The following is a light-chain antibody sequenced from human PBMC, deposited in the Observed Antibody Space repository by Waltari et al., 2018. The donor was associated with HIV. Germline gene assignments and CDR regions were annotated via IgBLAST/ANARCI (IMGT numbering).Light chain of an antibody. Sequence: SYELTQPPSLSVSPGQTARITCSGDALSMQYGYWYQQKPGQAPVLVIYKDSERSSGLPDGFSGSSSGTTVTLTISGAQAEDEAAYFCQSTDRSGSYIIFGGGTKLTVL. J-gene: IGLJ2*01. V-gene: IGLV3-25*03. CDR1: ALSMQY. CDR2: KDS. CDR3: QSTDRSGSYII.